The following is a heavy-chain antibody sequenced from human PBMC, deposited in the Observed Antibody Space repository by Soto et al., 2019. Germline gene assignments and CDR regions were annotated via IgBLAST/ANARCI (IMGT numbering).Heavy chain of an antibody. CDR2: ILPIPGTA. D-gene: IGHD2-2*01. CDR1: GGTFGSYA. CDR3: ARSQGSSTSLEIYYYYYYGMDV. V-gene: IGHV1-69*01. J-gene: IGHJ6*02. Sequence: QVQLVQSGAEVKKPGSSVKVSCKASGGTFGSYAISWVRQAPGQGLEWMGGILPIPGTANYAQKFQGRVTMAVDESTSTAYMELSSLRSEDTAVYYCARSQGSSTSLEIYYYYYYGMDVWGQGTTVTVSS.